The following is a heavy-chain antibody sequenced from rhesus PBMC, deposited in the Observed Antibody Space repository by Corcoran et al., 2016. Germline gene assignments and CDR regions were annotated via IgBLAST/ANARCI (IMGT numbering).Heavy chain of an antibody. Sequence: LQQWGEGLVKPSETLSLTCAVYGGSISGYYYWSWIRQPPGKGLEWFGYIYGNSASTNYNPSLKNRVTISKDTSKNQFSLKLSSVTAADTAVYYCAKDNYGYDYWGQGVLVTVSS. V-gene: IGHV4-73*01. J-gene: IGHJ4*01. D-gene: IGHD4-17*01. CDR2: IYGNSAST. CDR3: AKDNYGYDY. CDR1: GGSISGYYY.